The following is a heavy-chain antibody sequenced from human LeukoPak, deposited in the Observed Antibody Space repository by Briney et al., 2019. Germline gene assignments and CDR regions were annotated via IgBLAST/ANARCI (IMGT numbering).Heavy chain of an antibody. D-gene: IGHD2-2*01. CDR1: GFTFSTYG. Sequence: PGGSLRLSCVASGFTFSTYGMNWVRQAPGKGLEWVSYISRSITTIYYADSVKGRFTISRDNAENSLYLQMNGLRAEDTAVYYCARDDCSASSCQKHQNWFDPWAREPWSPSPQ. CDR3: ARDDCSASSCQKHQNWFDP. J-gene: IGHJ5*02. V-gene: IGHV3-48*01. CDR2: ISRSITTI.